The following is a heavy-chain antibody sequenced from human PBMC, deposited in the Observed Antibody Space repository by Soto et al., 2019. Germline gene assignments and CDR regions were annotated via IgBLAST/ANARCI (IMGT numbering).Heavy chain of an antibody. CDR2: IIPIFGTA. V-gene: IGHV1-69*01. CDR3: ASINWNYGGYYYFDY. D-gene: IGHD1-7*01. CDR1: GGTFSSYA. J-gene: IGHJ4*02. Sequence: QVQLVQSGAEVKKPGSSVKVSCKASGGTFSSYAISWVRQAPGQGLEWMGGIIPIFGTANYAQKFQSRVTITADESTSTAYMELSSLRSEDTAVYYCASINWNYGGYYYFDYWGQGTLVTVSS.